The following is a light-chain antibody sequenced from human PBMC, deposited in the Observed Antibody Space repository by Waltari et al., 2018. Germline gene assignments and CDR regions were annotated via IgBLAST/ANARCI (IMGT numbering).Light chain of an antibody. J-gene: IGKJ1*01. V-gene: IGKV3-11*01. Sequence: EILLTQSPAILSLSPGERATLSCRASRSVNSNLAWYQHKPGHAPRLLIYSASNRATRVPDRFSGSGSGTDFTLTISSLEPEDFAVYYCQQRNNWPPWTFGQGTKVEVK. CDR3: QQRNNWPPWT. CDR1: RSVNSN. CDR2: SAS.